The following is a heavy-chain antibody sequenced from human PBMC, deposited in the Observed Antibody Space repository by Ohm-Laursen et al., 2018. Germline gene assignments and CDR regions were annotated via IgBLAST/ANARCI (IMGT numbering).Heavy chain of an antibody. Sequence: SQTLSLTCTVSGGSVSSAGFYWSWIRQPPGKGLEWIGYIHYSGRTNYNPSLKSRVTISVDTSKNQLSLRLSSVTSADTALYYCAKDLLAAPDYYGMDVWGQGTTVTVSS. V-gene: IGHV4-61*08. D-gene: IGHD6-13*01. CDR2: IHYSGRT. CDR1: GGSVSSAGFY. J-gene: IGHJ6*02. CDR3: AKDLLAAPDYYGMDV.